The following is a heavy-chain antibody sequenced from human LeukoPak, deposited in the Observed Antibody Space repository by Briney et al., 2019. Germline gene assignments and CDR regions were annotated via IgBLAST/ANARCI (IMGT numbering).Heavy chain of an antibody. D-gene: IGHD3-10*01. J-gene: IGHJ3*02. CDR3: ARVLGMVRGVIDAFDI. CDR2: IYTSGST. Sequence: PSETLSLTCTVSGGSISSYYWSWIRQPAGKGLEWIGRIYTSGSTNYNPSLKSRVTMSVDTSKNQFSLKLSSVTAADTAVYYCARVLGMVRGVIDAFDIWGQGTMVTVSS. CDR1: GGSISSYY. V-gene: IGHV4-4*07.